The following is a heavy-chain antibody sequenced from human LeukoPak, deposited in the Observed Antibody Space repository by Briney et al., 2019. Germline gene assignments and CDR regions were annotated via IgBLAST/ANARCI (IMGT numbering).Heavy chain of an antibody. CDR1: GFTFSSYS. D-gene: IGHD3-22*01. CDR2: ISSSSSTI. J-gene: IGHJ6*02. V-gene: IGHV3-48*01. CDR3: ARDFLDSSGYYYEDYYYYYGMDV. Sequence: GGPLRLSCAASGFTFSSYSMNWVRQAPGKGLEWVSYISSSSSTIYYADSVKGRFTISRDNAKNSLYLQMNSLRAEDTAVYYCARDFLDSSGYYYEDYYYYYGMDVWGQGTTVTVSS.